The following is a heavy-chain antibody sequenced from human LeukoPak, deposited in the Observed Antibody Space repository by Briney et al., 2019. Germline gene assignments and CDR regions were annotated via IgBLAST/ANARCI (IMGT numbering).Heavy chain of an antibody. CDR2: IWYGGSNK. CDR3: ARDLGYCSRGSCYSVGWYFDL. Sequence: QPGMSLRFSSAASGFTFSSYGMHWVRQAPGNGLKWVADIWYGGSNKCYADYVKGRFTTSRDNSKNTLYLQMNSLRAEDTAVYYCARDLGYCSRGSCYSVGWYFDLWGRGTLVTVSS. D-gene: IGHD2-15*01. CDR1: GFTFSSYG. V-gene: IGHV3-33*01. J-gene: IGHJ2*01.